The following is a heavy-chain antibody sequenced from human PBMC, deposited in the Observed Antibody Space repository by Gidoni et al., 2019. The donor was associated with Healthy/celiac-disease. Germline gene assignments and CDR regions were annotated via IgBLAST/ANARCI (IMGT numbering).Heavy chain of an antibody. J-gene: IGHJ4*02. V-gene: IGHV4-30-4*01. D-gene: IGHD6-25*01. Sequence: HVQLQDSGPGLVNPSQTLSLPCTVSCGSISSGDYYWSWSRQPPGKGLEWIGYIYYSGSTYYNPSLKSRVTISVDTSKNQFSLKLSSVTAADTAVYYCDREAGAALDYWGKGTLVTVSS. CDR2: IYYSGST. CDR3: DREAGAALDY. CDR1: CGSISSGDYY.